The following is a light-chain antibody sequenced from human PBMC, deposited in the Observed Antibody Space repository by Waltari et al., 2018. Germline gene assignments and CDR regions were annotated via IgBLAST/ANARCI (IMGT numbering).Light chain of an antibody. Sequence: QSALTQPASVSGSPGQSITLSCTGVTSDFVGHDFISWYQQHPGQAPRLILYEVTIRPSGVSNRFSGSKSGTTASLTISGLQAEDEASYYCTSYTAKTLLFGGGTKLTVL. CDR2: EVT. V-gene: IGLV2-14*03. J-gene: IGLJ2*01. CDR3: TSYTAKTLL. CDR1: TSDFVGHDF.